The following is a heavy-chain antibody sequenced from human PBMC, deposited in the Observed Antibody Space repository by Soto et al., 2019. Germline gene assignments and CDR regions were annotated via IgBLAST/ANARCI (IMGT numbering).Heavy chain of an antibody. V-gene: IGHV3-74*01. Sequence: PGGSLRLSCAASGFTFRSYWMHWVRQAPGKGLVWVSRINSDGSSTSYADSVKGRFTISRDNAKNTLYLQMNSLRAEDTAVYYCARALYSYDPNWFDPWGQGTLVTVSS. CDR1: GFTFRSYW. D-gene: IGHD5-18*01. CDR2: INSDGSST. J-gene: IGHJ5*02. CDR3: ARALYSYDPNWFDP.